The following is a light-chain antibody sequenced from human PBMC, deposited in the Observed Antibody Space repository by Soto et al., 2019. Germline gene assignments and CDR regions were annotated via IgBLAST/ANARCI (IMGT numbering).Light chain of an antibody. V-gene: IGKV3-15*01. CDR1: QGISDT. Sequence: EIVMTQSPATLSVSPGGRATLSCRASQGISDTLAWYQQKPGQAPRLLIYGASIGATGTPARFSGSGSGSDFTLTISSLQSEDFAVYYCQQYNKWPLTFGPGTKVDIK. CDR3: QQYNKWPLT. J-gene: IGKJ3*01. CDR2: GAS.